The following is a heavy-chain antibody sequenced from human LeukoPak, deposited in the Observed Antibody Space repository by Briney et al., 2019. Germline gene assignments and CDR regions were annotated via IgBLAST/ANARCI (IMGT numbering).Heavy chain of an antibody. CDR2: ISGSGGST. Sequence: GGSLRLSCAASGFTFSSYAMSWVRQAPGKGLEWVSAISGSGGSTYYADSVKGRFTISRDNSKNTLYLQMNSLRAEDTAVYYCARSIVVVPAAMGYWGQGTLVTVSS. D-gene: IGHD2-2*01. J-gene: IGHJ4*02. CDR1: GFTFSSYA. CDR3: ARSIVVVPAAMGY. V-gene: IGHV3-23*01.